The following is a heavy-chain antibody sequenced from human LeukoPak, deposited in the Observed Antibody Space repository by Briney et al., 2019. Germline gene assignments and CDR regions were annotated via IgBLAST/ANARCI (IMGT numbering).Heavy chain of an antibody. CDR2: INPSGGST. CDR3: ARAVLGGWTDY. V-gene: IGHV1-46*01. Sequence: ASVKVSCKASGYTFTSYYMHWVRQAPGQGLEWMGIINPSGGSTSYAQKFQGRVTMTRDTSTSTVYMEPSSLRSEDTAVYYCARAVLGGWTDYWGQGTLVTVSS. CDR1: GYTFTSYY. J-gene: IGHJ4*02. D-gene: IGHD6-19*01.